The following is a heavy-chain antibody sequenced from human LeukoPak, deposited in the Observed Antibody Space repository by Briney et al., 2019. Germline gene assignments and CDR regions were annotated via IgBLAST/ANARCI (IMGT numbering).Heavy chain of an antibody. CDR1: GFIVSSNY. CDR2: IYSGGST. V-gene: IGHV3-66*01. Sequence: GGSLRLYCAGSGFIVSSNYMSWVRQAPGRGLEWSSVIYSGGSTYYADSVKGRFTISRDNSKNTLYLQMNSLRAEDTAVYYCARDAYQTYYYGSGSYRWGQGTLVTVSS. J-gene: IGHJ4*02. D-gene: IGHD3-10*01. CDR3: ARDAYQTYYYGSGSYR.